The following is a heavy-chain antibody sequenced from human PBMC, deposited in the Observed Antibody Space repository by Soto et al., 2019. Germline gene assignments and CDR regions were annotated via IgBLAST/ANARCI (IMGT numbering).Heavy chain of an antibody. V-gene: IGHV3-73*01. CDR3: TRHVADY. J-gene: IGHJ4*02. CDR1: GFTFRSYA. Sequence: GGSLRLSCAASGFTFRSYAMHWVRQASGKGLEWVGRIRSKTNNYATAYAASVKGRFTISRDDSKNTAYLQMNSLKTEDTALYYCTRHVADYWGQGTLVTVS. CDR2: IRSKTNNYAT.